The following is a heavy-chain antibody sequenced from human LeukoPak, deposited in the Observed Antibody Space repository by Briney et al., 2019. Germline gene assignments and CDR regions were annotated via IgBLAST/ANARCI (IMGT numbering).Heavy chain of an antibody. CDR2: ISYDGSNK. Sequence: GGFLRLSCAASGFTFSSYAMHWVRQAPGKGLEWVAVISYDGSNKYYADSVKGRFTISRDNSKNTLYLQMNSLRAEDTAVYYCARGTDIVLMVYAIGYFDYWGQGTLVTVSS. D-gene: IGHD2-8*01. CDR1: GFTFSSYA. J-gene: IGHJ4*02. CDR3: ARGTDIVLMVYAIGYFDY. V-gene: IGHV3-30-3*01.